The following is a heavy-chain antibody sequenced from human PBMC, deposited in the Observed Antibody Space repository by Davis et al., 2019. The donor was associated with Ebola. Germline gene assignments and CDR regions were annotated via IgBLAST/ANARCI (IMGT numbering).Heavy chain of an antibody. Sequence: ASVKVSCKASGGTFSSYAISWVRQAPGQGLEWMGWINAGNGNTKYSQKFQGRVTITRDTSASTAYMELSSLRSEDTAVYYCARFSGMDVWGQGTTVTVSS. CDR3: ARFSGMDV. J-gene: IGHJ6*02. CDR1: GGTFSSYA. V-gene: IGHV1-3*01. CDR2: INAGNGNT.